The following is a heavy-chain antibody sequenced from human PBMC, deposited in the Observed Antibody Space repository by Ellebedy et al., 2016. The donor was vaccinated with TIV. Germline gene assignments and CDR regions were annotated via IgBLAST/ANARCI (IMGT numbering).Heavy chain of an antibody. CDR1: GGSISSSSYY. CDR3: ARDNIVGASTASDY. D-gene: IGHD1-26*01. Sequence: MPSETLSLTCSVSGGSISSSSYYWGWIRQPPGKGLEWIGSIFYSGSTYSGSTYNNPSLKSRVTISVDTSKNQFALRLSSVTAADTAVYYCARDNIVGASTASDYWGQGTLVTVSS. J-gene: IGHJ4*02. V-gene: IGHV4-39*02. CDR2: IFYSGSTYSGST.